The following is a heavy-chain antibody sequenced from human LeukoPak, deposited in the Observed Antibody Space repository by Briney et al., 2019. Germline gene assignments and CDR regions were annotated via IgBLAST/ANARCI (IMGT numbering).Heavy chain of an antibody. V-gene: IGHV4-59*02. Sequence: SETLSLTCAVSGGSVSGYYWSWVRQFAGKGLEWIGCIHYSGRTNYNASLKSRITLSLETSSNQISLELRSVTSADTALYYCVRDSGYSSSWYLIDDDFDIWGQGTMVIVSA. CDR3: VRDSGYSSSWYLIDDDFDI. J-gene: IGHJ3*02. CDR1: GGSVSGYY. CDR2: IHYSGRT. D-gene: IGHD6-13*01.